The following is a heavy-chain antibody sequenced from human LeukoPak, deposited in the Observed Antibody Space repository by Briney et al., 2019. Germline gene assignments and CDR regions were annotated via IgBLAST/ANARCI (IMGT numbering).Heavy chain of an antibody. CDR3: ARASCSGGSCYSSPFDY. CDR1: GGSFSGYY. V-gene: IGHV4-34*01. CDR2: INHSGST. J-gene: IGHJ4*02. D-gene: IGHD2-15*01. Sequence: SETLSLTCAAYGGSFSGYYWSWIRQPPGKGLEWIGEINHSGSTNYNPSLKSRVTISVDTSKNQFSLKLSSVTAADTAVYYCARASCSGGSCYSSPFDYWGQGTLVTVSS.